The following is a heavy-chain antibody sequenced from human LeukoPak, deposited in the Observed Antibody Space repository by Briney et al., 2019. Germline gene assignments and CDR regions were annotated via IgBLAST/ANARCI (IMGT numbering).Heavy chain of an antibody. Sequence: PGGSLRLSCAASGFTFSSYAIHWVRQAPGKGLEWVAVISPDGSKKYYADSVKGRFTISRDNSKNTLYLQMNSLRAEDTAVYFCAIDPQLELLGENYYYYMDVWGKGTTVTVSS. D-gene: IGHD1-1*01. CDR1: GFTFSSYA. CDR2: ISPDGSKK. J-gene: IGHJ6*03. CDR3: AIDPQLELLGENYYYYMDV. V-gene: IGHV3-30*04.